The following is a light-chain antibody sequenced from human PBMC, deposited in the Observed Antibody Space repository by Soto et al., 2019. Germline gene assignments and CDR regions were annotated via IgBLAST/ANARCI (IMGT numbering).Light chain of an antibody. CDR1: SSDVGSYNL. Sequence: QSALTQPDSVSGSPGQSITISCTGTSSDVGSYNLVSWYQQLPGKAPKLMIYEGNKRPSGVSNRFSGSKSGNTASLTISGLQAEDEADYYCCSYAGRSTYVFGTGTKLTVL. CDR2: EGN. CDR3: CSYAGRSTYV. J-gene: IGLJ1*01. V-gene: IGLV2-23*01.